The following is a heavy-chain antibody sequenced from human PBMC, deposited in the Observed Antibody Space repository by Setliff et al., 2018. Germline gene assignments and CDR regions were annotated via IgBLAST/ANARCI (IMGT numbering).Heavy chain of an antibody. Sequence: SETLSLTCTVSGGSISSGGYYWSWIRQHPGKGLEWIGYIYYSGSTYYNPSLKSRVTISLDTSKNHFSLTLTSVTAADTAVYYCARGRGLEWLPESWFDPWGQGTLVTVSS. V-gene: IGHV4-31*03. CDR3: ARGRGLEWLPESWFDP. J-gene: IGHJ5*02. CDR2: IYYSGST. D-gene: IGHD3-3*01. CDR1: GGSISSGGYY.